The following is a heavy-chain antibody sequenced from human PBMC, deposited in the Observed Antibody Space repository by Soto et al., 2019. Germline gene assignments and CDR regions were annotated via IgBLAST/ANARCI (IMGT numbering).Heavy chain of an antibody. Sequence: GGSLRLSCAASGFTFSSHAMSWVRQAPGRGLEWVSSISGSGGSTYYADSVKGRFTISRDNSKSTLYLQMNSLRAEDTAVYYCAKDATFMVSDYWGQGTLVTVSS. CDR1: GFTFSSHA. V-gene: IGHV3-23*01. CDR3: AKDATFMVSDY. J-gene: IGHJ4*02. D-gene: IGHD2-15*01. CDR2: ISGSGGST.